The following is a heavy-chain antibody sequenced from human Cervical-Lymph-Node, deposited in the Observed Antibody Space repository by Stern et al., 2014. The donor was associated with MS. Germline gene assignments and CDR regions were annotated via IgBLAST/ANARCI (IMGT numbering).Heavy chain of an antibody. CDR3: AKEGESSGLYNDVDFDS. CDR1: GFNLSNYA. V-gene: IGHV3-23*04. D-gene: IGHD3-16*01. Sequence: EVQLVESGGGLVQPGGSLRLSCATSGFNLSNYAMSWVRRAPGKGLEWIATITDGVGRTYYADSVKGHFTISRDISKRTLYLEMSSLRAEDTAVYYCAKEGESSGLYNDVDFDSWGQGILVAVSS. CDR2: ITDGVGRT. J-gene: IGHJ4*02.